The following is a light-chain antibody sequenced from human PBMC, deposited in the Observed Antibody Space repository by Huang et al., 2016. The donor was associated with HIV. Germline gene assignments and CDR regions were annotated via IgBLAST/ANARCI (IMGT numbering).Light chain of an antibody. J-gene: IGKJ5*01. CDR3: QKYNSGPIT. CDR2: AAS. V-gene: IGKV1-27*01. Sequence: DIQMTQSPSSLSASVGDSGTITCRASQDLDNYLAWYQQKPGKVTKLLIFAASTWNSGVPARFSGSGSGTQFSLNISSLQPEDVAAYYCQKYNSGPITFGQGTRLE. CDR1: QDLDNY.